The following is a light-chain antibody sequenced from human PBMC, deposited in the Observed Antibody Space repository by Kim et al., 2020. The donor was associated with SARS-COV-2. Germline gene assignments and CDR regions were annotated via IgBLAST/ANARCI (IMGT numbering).Light chain of an antibody. J-gene: IGLJ1*01. CDR3: QAWDSSTAYV. V-gene: IGLV3-1*01. CDR1: KLGDKY. Sequence: SYELTQPPSVSVSPGQTARIPCSGDKLGDKYACWYQQKPGQSPVLVIYQDSKRPSGIPERFSGSNSGNTATLTISGTQAMDEADYYCQAWDSSTAYVFGT. CDR2: QDS.